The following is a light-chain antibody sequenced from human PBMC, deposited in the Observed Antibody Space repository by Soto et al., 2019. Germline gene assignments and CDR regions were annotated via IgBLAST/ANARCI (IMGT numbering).Light chain of an antibody. CDR1: NSDVGAYNY. V-gene: IGLV2-14*01. Sequence: QSALTQPASVSGSPGQSITISCTGTNSDVGAYNYVSWYQQHPGKAPKVMISEVSNRPSGVSNRFSGSKSGNTASLTISGLQAEDEADYYCSSYTRSDSYVFGTGTKLTVL. CDR2: EVS. CDR3: SSYTRSDSYV. J-gene: IGLJ1*01.